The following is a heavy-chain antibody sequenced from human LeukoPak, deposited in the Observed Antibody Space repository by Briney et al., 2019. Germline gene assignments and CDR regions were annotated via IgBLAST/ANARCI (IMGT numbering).Heavy chain of an antibody. CDR3: ARGRDFYDSSGSLDY. D-gene: IGHD3-22*01. Sequence: SETLSLTCTVSGGSIISSTYYWGWIRQSPGKGLEWIGSFDYRGNTYYNPSLQSRVTISVDTSKNQFSLKLRSVTAADTAVYYCARGRDFYDSSGSLDYWGQGTLVTVSS. V-gene: IGHV4-39*07. CDR2: FDYRGNT. CDR1: GGSIISSTYY. J-gene: IGHJ4*02.